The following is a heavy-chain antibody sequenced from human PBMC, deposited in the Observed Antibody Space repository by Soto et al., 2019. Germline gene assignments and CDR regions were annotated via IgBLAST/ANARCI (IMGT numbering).Heavy chain of an antibody. V-gene: IGHV3-48*01. J-gene: IGHJ4*02. CDR3: VSSGDYRSGSYWYFFDY. D-gene: IGHD3-10*01. CDR1: GFIFSSYS. CDR2: ISSSSGTI. Sequence: GGSLRLSCAASGFIFSSYSMNWLRQAPGKGPEWVSHISSSSGTINYADSVKGRFTISRDNAKNSLYLQLDSLRAEDTALYYCVSSGDYRSGSYWYFFDYWGQGTQVTVSS.